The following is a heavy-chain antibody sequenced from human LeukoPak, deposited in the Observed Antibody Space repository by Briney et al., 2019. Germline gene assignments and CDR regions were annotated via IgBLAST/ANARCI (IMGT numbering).Heavy chain of an antibody. CDR2: IYSGGST. CDR1: GFNFASYE. J-gene: IGHJ2*01. Sequence: GGSLRLSCAASGFNFASYEMNWVRQAPGKGLEWVSVIYSGGSTYYADSVKGRFTISRDNSKNTLYLQMNSLRAEDTAVYYCARDLRYFDLWGRGTLVTVSS. CDR3: ARDLRYFDL. V-gene: IGHV3-66*01.